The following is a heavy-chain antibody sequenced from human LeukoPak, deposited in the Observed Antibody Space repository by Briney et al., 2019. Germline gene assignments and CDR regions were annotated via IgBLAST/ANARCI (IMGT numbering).Heavy chain of an antibody. CDR2: IRYDGSNK. D-gene: IGHD6-19*01. J-gene: IGHJ4*02. CDR3: AKDGIAVAGVGYYFDY. V-gene: IGHV3-30*02. CDR1: GFTFSSYG. Sequence: GGSLRLSCAASGFTFSSYGMHWVRQAPGKGLEWVAFIRYDGSNKYYADSVKGRFTISRDNSKNTLYLQMNGLRAEDTAVYYCAKDGIAVAGVGYYFDYWGQGTLVTVSS.